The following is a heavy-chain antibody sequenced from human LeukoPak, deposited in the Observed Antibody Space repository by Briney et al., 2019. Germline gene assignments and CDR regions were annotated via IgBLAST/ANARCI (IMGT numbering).Heavy chain of an antibody. CDR3: ARGHSSSWYNWFDP. Sequence: GGSLRLSCAASGFTFSDYYMSWIRQAPGKGLEWVSYISSSGSTIYYADSVKGRFTISRDNAKNSLYLQMNGLRAEDTAVYYCARGHSSSWYNWFDPWGQGTLVTVSS. V-gene: IGHV3-11*01. J-gene: IGHJ5*02. CDR1: GFTFSDYY. D-gene: IGHD6-13*01. CDR2: ISSSGSTI.